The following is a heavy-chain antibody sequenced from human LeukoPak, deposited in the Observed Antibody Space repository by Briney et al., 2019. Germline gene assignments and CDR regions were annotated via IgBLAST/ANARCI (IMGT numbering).Heavy chain of an antibody. V-gene: IGHV4-38-2*01. D-gene: IGHD4-11*01. CDR3: ARGATYGNYVFAYSYYYMDV. CDR2: IYYTGTT. CDR1: GYSISGGYY. J-gene: IGHJ6*03. Sequence: PSETLSLTCAVSGYSISGGYYWAWIRQPPGKGLEWIGSIYYTGTTFYNPSLKSRVTMSVDTSKNQFSLKLSSVTAADTAVYYCARGATYGNYVFAYSYYYMDVWGKGTTVTVSS.